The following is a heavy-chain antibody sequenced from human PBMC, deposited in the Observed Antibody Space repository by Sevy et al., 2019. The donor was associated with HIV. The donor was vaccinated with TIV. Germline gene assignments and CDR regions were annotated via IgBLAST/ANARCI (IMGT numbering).Heavy chain of an antibody. V-gene: IGHV4-38-2*02. CDR3: ARASGGHMLDYYGMHV. CDR1: GYSMSNGYY. D-gene: IGHD2-15*01. J-gene: IGHJ6*02. CDR2: IYHGGTT. Sequence: SETLSLTCSVSGYSMSNGYYWGWIRQTPGKGLEWIANIYHGGTTNYNPSLESRALISIDTSKNQFSLRLTSVTAADTAIYYCARASGGHMLDYYGMHVWGQGTTVTVSS.